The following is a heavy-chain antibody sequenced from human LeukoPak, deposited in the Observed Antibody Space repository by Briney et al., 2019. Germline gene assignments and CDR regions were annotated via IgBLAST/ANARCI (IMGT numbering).Heavy chain of an antibody. Sequence: GGSLRLSCAASGFTFSSYAMHWVRHAPGKGLEWVALLAYDGTNEYYADSVKGRFTISRDNSKNTVYLQMTNLKPGDTAVYYCDHWGQGTLVSVSS. J-gene: IGHJ5*02. CDR2: LAYDGTNE. CDR1: GFTFSSYA. V-gene: IGHV3-30*02. CDR3: DH.